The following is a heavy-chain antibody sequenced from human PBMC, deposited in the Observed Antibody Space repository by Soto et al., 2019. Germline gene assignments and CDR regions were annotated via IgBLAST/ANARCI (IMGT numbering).Heavy chain of an antibody. CDR3: ASRERYYYYGMDV. Sequence: SETRSLTWAVSGGSISSSNWWSFVRQPPGKGLEWIGEIYHSGSTNYNPSLKSRVTISVDKSKNQFSLKLSSVTAADTAVYYCASRERYYYYGMDVWGQGTTVTVSS. CDR1: GGSISSSNW. CDR2: IYHSGST. J-gene: IGHJ6*02. D-gene: IGHD1-26*01. V-gene: IGHV4-4*02.